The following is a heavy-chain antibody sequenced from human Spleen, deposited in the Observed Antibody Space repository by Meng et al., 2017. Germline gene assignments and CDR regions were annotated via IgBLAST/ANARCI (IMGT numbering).Heavy chain of an antibody. CDR2: INPNSGGT. J-gene: IGHJ4*02. V-gene: IGHV1-2*02. Sequence: ASVKVSCKASGYTFTGYYMHWVRQAPGQGLEWMGWINPNSGGTNYAQKFQGRVTMTRDTSISTAYMELSRLRSEDTAVYYCARDPGGYSSGWYYFDYWGQGTLVTVSS. CDR1: GYTFTGYY. CDR3: ARDPGGYSSGWYYFDY. D-gene: IGHD6-19*01.